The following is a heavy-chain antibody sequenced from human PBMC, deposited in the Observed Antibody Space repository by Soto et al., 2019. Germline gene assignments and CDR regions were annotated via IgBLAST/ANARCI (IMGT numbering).Heavy chain of an antibody. Sequence: QVQLVQSGAEVKKPGASVKVSCKASGYTFTSYDINWVRQATGQGLEWMGWMNPNSGNTGFAQKFQGRVTMTRNTSRSTADMEMSSLRSEDAAVYYRGRAGRIAARRGGAGGMGVWGQGNTVTVSS. CDR1: GYTFTSYD. CDR2: MNPNSGNT. J-gene: IGHJ6*02. D-gene: IGHD6-6*01. CDR3: GRAGRIAARRGGAGGMGV. V-gene: IGHV1-8*01.